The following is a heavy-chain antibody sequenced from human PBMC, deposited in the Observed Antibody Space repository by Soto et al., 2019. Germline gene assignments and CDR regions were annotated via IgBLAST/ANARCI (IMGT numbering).Heavy chain of an antibody. V-gene: IGHV3-23*01. D-gene: IGHD4-4*01. CDR2: ISGSGGST. Sequence: WVSLRLSCAASGLTFNSYAMSWVHQAPLKGLEWVSAISGSGGSTYYADSVKGRFTISRDNSKNTLYLQMNSLRAEDTAVYYCATKPHDYSNYYYYGMDVWRKGTTVTVSS. CDR3: ATKPHDYSNYYYYGMDV. CDR1: GLTFNSYA. J-gene: IGHJ6*04.